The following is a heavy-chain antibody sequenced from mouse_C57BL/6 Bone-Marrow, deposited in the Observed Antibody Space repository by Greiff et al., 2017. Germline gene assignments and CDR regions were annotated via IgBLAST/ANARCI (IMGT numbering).Heavy chain of an antibody. CDR1: GYTFTSYW. CDR2: IHPNSGST. CDR3: ASPDYYGSSYFDY. V-gene: IGHV1-64*01. Sequence: QVQLQQPGAELVKPGASVKLSCKASGYTFTSYWMHWVKQRPGQGLEWIGMIHPNSGSTNYNEKFKSKATLTLDKSSSPAYMQLSSLTSEDSAVYYCASPDYYGSSYFDYWGQGTTLTVSS. J-gene: IGHJ2*01. D-gene: IGHD1-1*01.